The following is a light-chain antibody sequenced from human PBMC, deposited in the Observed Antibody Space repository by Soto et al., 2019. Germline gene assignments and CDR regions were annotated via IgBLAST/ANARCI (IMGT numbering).Light chain of an antibody. CDR3: AAWDDSLNGHV. V-gene: IGLV1-44*01. J-gene: IGLJ2*01. CDR1: SCNIGSRT. CDR2: SNT. Sequence: QSVLTQTPSASGTPGQTITISCSGSSCNIGSRTVNWYHQFPGTAPKVLIYSNTQRPSGVPDRFSASKSGTTASLAISGLQSEDEADYYCAAWDDSLNGHVFGGGTKLTVL.